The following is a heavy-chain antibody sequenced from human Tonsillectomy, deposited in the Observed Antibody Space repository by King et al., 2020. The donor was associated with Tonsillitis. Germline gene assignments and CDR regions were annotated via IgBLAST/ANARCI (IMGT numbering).Heavy chain of an antibody. CDR3: AKDWGSYDGYYYYGMDV. D-gene: IGHD3-22*01. CDR1: GFTFSSHG. Sequence: HVQLVESGGGVFQPGRSLRLSCAASGFTFSSHGMHWVRQAPGKGLEWVTVISHDENNKYYAVSVKGRFTISRDNSRNTVYLQMNSLRAEDTAVYYCAKDWGSYDGYYYYGMDVWGQGTTVTVSS. J-gene: IGHJ6*02. V-gene: IGHV3-30*18. CDR2: ISHDENNK.